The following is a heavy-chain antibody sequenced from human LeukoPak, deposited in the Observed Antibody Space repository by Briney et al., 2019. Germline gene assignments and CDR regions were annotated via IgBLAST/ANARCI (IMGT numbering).Heavy chain of an antibody. Sequence: SQTLSLTCAVSGGSISSGGYSWSWIRQPPGKGLEWIGYIYHSGSTYYNPSLKSRVTISVDRSKNQFSLKLSSVTAADTAVYYCARGGLYSGSYGGDVFDYWGQGTLVTVSS. D-gene: IGHD1-26*01. CDR2: IYHSGST. CDR3: ARGGLYSGSYGGDVFDY. V-gene: IGHV4-30-2*01. CDR1: GGSISSGGYS. J-gene: IGHJ4*02.